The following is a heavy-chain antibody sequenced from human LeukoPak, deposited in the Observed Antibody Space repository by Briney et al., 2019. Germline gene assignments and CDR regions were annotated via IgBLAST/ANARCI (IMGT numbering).Heavy chain of an antibody. CDR1: GYTFTSYG. V-gene: IGHV1-18*01. J-gene: IGHJ5*02. Sequence: GASVNVSCTASGYTFTSYGISWVRQAPGHGLEWMGWISAYNGNTNYAQKFQGRVTMTTDTSTSTAYMELRRLRSDDTAVYYCARARDYYDSSGYIPWGQGTLVTVSS. CDR3: ARARDYYDSSGYIP. CDR2: ISAYNGNT. D-gene: IGHD3-22*01.